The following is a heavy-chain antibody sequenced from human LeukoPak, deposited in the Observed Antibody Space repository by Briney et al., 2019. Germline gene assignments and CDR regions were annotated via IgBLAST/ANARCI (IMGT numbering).Heavy chain of an antibody. D-gene: IGHD1-26*01. CDR2: INPNSGDT. CDR1: GYTFTGYY. CDR3: ARARSSRYPFDY. J-gene: IGHJ4*02. Sequence: ASVKVSCKASGYTFTGYYMHWVRQAPGQGLEWMGWINPNSGDTNYARKFQGRVTMTRDTSISTAYMELSRLRSDDTAVYYCARARSSRYPFDYWGQGTLVTVSS. V-gene: IGHV1-2*02.